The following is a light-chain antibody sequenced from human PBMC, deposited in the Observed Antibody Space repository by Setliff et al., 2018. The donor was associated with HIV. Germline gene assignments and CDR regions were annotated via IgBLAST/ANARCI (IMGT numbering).Light chain of an antibody. J-gene: IGLJ1*01. V-gene: IGLV2-14*01. CDR3: SSYAITNTLP. CDR2: EVR. CDR1: SSDVGGYSY. Sequence: ALTQPASVSGSPGQSITISCTGTSSDVGGYSYVSWYQQHPGKAPKLIIYEVRNRPSGVSNRFSGSKSGNTASLTISGLQTEDEADYYCSSYAITNTLPFGTGTKVTVL.